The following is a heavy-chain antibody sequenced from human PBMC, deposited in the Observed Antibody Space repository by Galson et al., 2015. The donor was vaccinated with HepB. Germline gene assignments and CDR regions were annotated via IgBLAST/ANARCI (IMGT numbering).Heavy chain of an antibody. CDR1: GFTVSSNY. J-gene: IGHJ3*02. V-gene: IGHV3-53*04. CDR3: ASLTGDHGDAFDI. D-gene: IGHD2-21*01. Sequence: SLRLSCAASGFTVSSNYMSWVRQAPGKGLEWVSVIYSGGSTYYADSVKGRFTISRHNSKNTLYLQMNSLRAEDTAVYYCASLTGDHGDAFDIWGQGTMVTVSS. CDR2: IYSGGST.